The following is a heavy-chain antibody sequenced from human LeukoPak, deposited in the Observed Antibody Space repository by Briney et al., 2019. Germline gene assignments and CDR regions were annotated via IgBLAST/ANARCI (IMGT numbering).Heavy chain of an antibody. V-gene: IGHV3-43*02. CDR2: ISGDGGRT. CDR3: AKDIGGYSYAADY. Sequence: GGSLRLSCAASGFTFDDYAMHWARQAPGKGLEWVSLISGDGGRTYYADSVKGRFTISRDNSKNSLYLQMNSLRIEDTALYYCAKDIGGYSYAADYWGQGTLVTVSS. J-gene: IGHJ4*02. D-gene: IGHD5-12*01. CDR1: GFTFDDYA.